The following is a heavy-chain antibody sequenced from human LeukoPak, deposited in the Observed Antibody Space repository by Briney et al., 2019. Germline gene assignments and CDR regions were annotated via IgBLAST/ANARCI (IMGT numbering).Heavy chain of an antibody. CDR3: ARLPRGWFDP. CDR2: IYHSGST. Sequence: SETLSLTCTVSGYSISSGYYWGWIRQPPGKGLEWIGSIYHSGSTYYNPSLKSRVTISVDTSKNQFSLKLSSVTAADTAVYYCARLPRGWFDPWGQGTLVTVSS. V-gene: IGHV4-38-2*02. CDR1: GYSISSGYY. J-gene: IGHJ5*02.